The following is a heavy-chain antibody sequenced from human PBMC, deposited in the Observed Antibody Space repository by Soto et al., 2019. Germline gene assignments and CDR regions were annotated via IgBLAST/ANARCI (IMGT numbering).Heavy chain of an antibody. CDR1: GYSFTSYW. D-gene: IGHD4-17*01. J-gene: IGHJ4*02. Sequence: PGESLKLSCKCSGYSFTSYWIGWVRQIPGKGLEWMGIIYPGDSDTRYSPSFQGQVTISADKSISTAYLQWSSLKASDTAMYYCARVDDYGDRGYYFDYWGQGTLVTVSS. V-gene: IGHV5-51*01. CDR2: IYPGDSDT. CDR3: ARVDDYGDRGYYFDY.